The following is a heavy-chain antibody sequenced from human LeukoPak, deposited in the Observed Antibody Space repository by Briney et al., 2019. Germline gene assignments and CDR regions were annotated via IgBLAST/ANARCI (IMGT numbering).Heavy chain of an antibody. D-gene: IGHD4-17*01. V-gene: IGHV3-7*01. J-gene: IGHJ4*02. CDR3: AGLTVTTNY. CDR1: GFAYSRHW. CDR2: IKEDGSEK. Sequence: GGSLRLSCAASGFAYSRHWMSWVRQAPGKGLEWVANIKEDGSEKNYVDSVKGRFTISRDNAKNSLYLQTNSLRAEDTAVYYCAGLTVTTNYWGQGTLVTVSS.